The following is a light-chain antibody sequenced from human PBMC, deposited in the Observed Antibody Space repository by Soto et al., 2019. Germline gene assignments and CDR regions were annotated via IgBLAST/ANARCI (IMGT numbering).Light chain of an antibody. Sequence: QSVLTQPPSVSAAPGQKVTISCSGSRSNIGDNYVSWYQHLPGTAPKLLIYDNIERPSGIPDRFSASKSGTSATLGITGLQTGDEADYYCGSWDSSLSAYVFGTGTKVTVL. CDR2: DNI. CDR3: GSWDSSLSAYV. CDR1: RSNIGDNY. J-gene: IGLJ1*01. V-gene: IGLV1-51*01.